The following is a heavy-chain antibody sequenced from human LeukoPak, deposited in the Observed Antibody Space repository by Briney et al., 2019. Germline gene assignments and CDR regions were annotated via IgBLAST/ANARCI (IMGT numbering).Heavy chain of an antibody. CDR1: GGSISPYY. D-gene: IGHD6-19*01. V-gene: IGHV4-39*01. J-gene: IGHJ4*02. CDR2: IYYSGST. Sequence: KSSETLSLTCIVSGGSISPYYWGWIRQPPGKGLEWIGSIYYSGSTYYNPSLKSRVTISVDTSKNQFSLKLSSVTAADTAVYYCARTEGGWYSFDYWGQGTLVTVSS. CDR3: ARTEGGWYSFDY.